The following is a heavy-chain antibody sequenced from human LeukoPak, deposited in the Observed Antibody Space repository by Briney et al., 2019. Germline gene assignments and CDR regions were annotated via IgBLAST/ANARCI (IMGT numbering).Heavy chain of an antibody. CDR3: ARGRRGHYYYYYYMDV. V-gene: IGHV1-69*06. D-gene: IGHD5-24*01. J-gene: IGHJ6*03. Sequence: GASVKVSCKASGGTFSSYAISWVRQAPGQGLEWMGGINPIFGTANYAQKFQGRVTITADKSTSTAYMELSSLRSEDTAVYYCARGRRGHYYYYYYMDVWGKGTTVTVSS. CDR2: INPIFGTA. CDR1: GGTFSSYA.